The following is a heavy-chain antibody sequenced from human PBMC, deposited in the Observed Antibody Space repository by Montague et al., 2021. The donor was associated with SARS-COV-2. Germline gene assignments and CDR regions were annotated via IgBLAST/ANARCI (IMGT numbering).Heavy chain of an antibody. V-gene: IGHV4-39*01. J-gene: IGHJ4*02. CDR1: GGSISRSTSS. D-gene: IGHD1-1*01. Sequence: SETLSLTCTVSGGSISRSTSSWAWIRQPPGKGLEWIAAIYFSGSAYYNPSLKSRVSISIDTSKNKFSLQLTSVTAADTAVYYCARHAPFSDNYRRYPFNFDFWGQGTLVTVSS. CDR3: ARHAPFSDNYRRYPFNFDF. CDR2: IYFSGSA.